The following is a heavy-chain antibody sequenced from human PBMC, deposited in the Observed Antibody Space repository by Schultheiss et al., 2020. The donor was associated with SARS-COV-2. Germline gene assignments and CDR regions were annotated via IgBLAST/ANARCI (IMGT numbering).Heavy chain of an antibody. J-gene: IGHJ2*01. Sequence: SETLSLTCTVSGGSISSYYWSWIQQPPGKGLEWIGYIYYSGSTNYNPSLKSRVTISVDTSKNQFSLKLSSVTAADTAVYYCARARIAVAGNWNWYFDLWGRGTLVTVSS. CDR2: IYYSGST. CDR3: ARARIAVAGNWNWYFDL. V-gene: IGHV4-59*01. CDR1: GGSISSYY. D-gene: IGHD6-19*01.